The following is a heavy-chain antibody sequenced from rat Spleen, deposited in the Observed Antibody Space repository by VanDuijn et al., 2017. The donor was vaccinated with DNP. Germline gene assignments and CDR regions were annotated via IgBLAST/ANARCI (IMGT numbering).Heavy chain of an antibody. CDR2: IRYDGGST. J-gene: IGHJ2*01. D-gene: IGHD4-3*01. CDR3: ARWNSGHFDY. CDR1: GFTFSDYA. V-gene: IGHV5-22*01. Sequence: EVQLVESGGGLVQPGRSLKLSCAASGFTFSDYAMAWVRQAPTMGLEWVAYIRYDGGSTKYGDSVKGRFTISRDNAKNTLYLQMSSLRSEDMATYYCARWNSGHFDYWGQGVMVPVSS.